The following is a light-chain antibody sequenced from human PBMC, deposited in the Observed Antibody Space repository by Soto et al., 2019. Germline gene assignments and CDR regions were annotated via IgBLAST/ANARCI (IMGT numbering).Light chain of an antibody. Sequence: QAVVTQSPSASASLGASVKFTCTLSSGHSSYAIAWHQQQPEKGPRYLMKLNSDGSHNKGDAIPDRFSGSSSGAERYLTISSPQAEDEADYYCQTWDTGSVIFGGGTKLTVL. V-gene: IGLV4-69*01. CDR1: SGHSSYA. CDR2: LNSDGSH. CDR3: QTWDTGSVI. J-gene: IGLJ2*01.